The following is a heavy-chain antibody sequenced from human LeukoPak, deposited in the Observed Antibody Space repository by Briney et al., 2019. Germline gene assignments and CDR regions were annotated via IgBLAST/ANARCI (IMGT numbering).Heavy chain of an antibody. V-gene: IGHV4-59*01. Sequence: SETLSLTCTVSGGSISSYYWSWIRQPPGKGLEWIGYIYYSGSTNYNPSLKSRVTISVDTSKNQFSLKLSSVTAADTAVYYCARGDFLDLWGQGTLVTVSS. CDR1: GGSISSYY. CDR3: ARGDFLDL. CDR2: IYYSGST. J-gene: IGHJ5*02.